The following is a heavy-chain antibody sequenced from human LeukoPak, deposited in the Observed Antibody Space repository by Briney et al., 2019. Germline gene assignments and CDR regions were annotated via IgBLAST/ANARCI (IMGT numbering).Heavy chain of an antibody. CDR3: ARDRIRYYDILTGYAPYDY. Sequence: GGSLRPSCAASEFTFSSYSMNWVRQAPGKGLEWVSSISSSSNIYYADSVKGRFAVSRDNAKNEMYLQMNSLRAEDTAVYYCARDRIRYYDILTGYAPYDYWGQGTLVTVSS. J-gene: IGHJ4*02. D-gene: IGHD3-9*01. V-gene: IGHV3-21*01. CDR2: ISSSSNI. CDR1: EFTFSSYS.